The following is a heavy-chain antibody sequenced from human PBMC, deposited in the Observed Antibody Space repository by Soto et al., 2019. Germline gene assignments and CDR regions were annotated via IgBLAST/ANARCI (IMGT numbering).Heavy chain of an antibody. J-gene: IGHJ4*02. CDR3: GRLELAGTDY. D-gene: IGHD6-19*01. V-gene: IGHV5-51*01. Sequence: GESLKISCKGSGYSFATYWIVWARQMPGKGLEWMGIIYPGDSDTRYSPSFRGQVTISADKSITTAYLQWNSLRASDTAMYYCGRLELAGTDYWGQGTLVTVSS. CDR1: GYSFATYW. CDR2: IYPGDSDT.